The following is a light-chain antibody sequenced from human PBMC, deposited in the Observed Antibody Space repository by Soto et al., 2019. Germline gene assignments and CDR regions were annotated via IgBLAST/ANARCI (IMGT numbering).Light chain of an antibody. V-gene: IGLV2-8*01. J-gene: IGLJ2*01. Sequence: QSALTQPPSASGSPGQSVTISCTGTSSDVGAYNYVSWYQQHPGKVPRLMIYEVSKRPSGVPDRFSGSKSGNTASLTVSGLQAEDEADYYCSSHAGSINVVFGGGTKVTVL. CDR2: EVS. CDR1: SSDVGAYNY. CDR3: SSHAGSINVV.